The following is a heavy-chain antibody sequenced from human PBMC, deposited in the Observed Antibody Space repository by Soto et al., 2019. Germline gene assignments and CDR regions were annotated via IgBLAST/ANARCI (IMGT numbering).Heavy chain of an antibody. CDR3: ARTRLGSYGHYHYYGMDV. J-gene: IGHJ6*02. CDR1: GYSFTSYW. CDR2: IYPGDSDT. Sequence: GESLKISCKGSGYSFTSYWIGWVRQMPGKGLEWMGIIYPGDSDTRYSPSFQGQVTISADKSISTAYLQWSSLKASDTAMYYCARTRLGSYGHYHYYGMDVWGQGTTVTVSS. V-gene: IGHV5-51*01. D-gene: IGHD5-18*01.